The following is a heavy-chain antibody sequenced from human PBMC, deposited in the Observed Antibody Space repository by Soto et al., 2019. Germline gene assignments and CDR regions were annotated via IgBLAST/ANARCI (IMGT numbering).Heavy chain of an antibody. CDR2: INPNSGDT. CDR1: GYTFTGYY. V-gene: IGHV1-2*02. D-gene: IGHD1-26*01. CDR3: AKRGAIVAAGTRVYLYNAMDV. J-gene: IGHJ6*02. Sequence: GASVKVSCKASGYTFTGYYVHWVRQAPGQGLEWMGWINPNSGDTYLAQRFQGRVTMNRDTSIGTAYMELRGLKSDDTAEYYCAKRGAIVAAGTRVYLYNAMDVWGQGTTVTVSS.